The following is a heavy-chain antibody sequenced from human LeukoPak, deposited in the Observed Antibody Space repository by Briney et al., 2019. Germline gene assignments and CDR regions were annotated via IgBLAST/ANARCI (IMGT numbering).Heavy chain of an antibody. CDR1: GGSLISYY. D-gene: IGHD7-27*01. J-gene: IGHJ3*02. Sequence: SETLSLTCIVSGGSLISYYWIWIRQPPGKGLEWIGYVHYTGTTNYNPSLKSRVTISVDTSKNQFSLKLSSVTAADTAVYYCARHENWGSSKGDSFHIWGQGKMVTVSS. CDR2: VHYTGTT. V-gene: IGHV4-59*08. CDR3: ARHENWGSSKGDSFHI.